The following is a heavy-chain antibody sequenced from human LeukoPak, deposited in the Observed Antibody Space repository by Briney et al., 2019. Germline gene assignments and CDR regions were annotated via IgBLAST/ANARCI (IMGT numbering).Heavy chain of an antibody. CDR3: ARDRPGDEDDSWNMDV. D-gene: IGHD3-3*01. CDR2: IIPIFGTA. CDR1: GGTFSSYA. J-gene: IGHJ6*03. Sequence: SVKVSCKASGGTFSSYAISWVRQAPGQGLEWMGGIIPIFGTANYAQKFQGRVTITADESTSTAYMELSSLRSEDTAVYYCARDRPGDEDDSWNMDVWRKGTTVTVSS. V-gene: IGHV1-69*13.